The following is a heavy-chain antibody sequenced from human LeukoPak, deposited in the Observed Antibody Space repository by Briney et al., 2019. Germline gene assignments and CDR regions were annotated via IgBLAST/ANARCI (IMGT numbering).Heavy chain of an antibody. CDR2: INPSGGST. J-gene: IGHJ6*02. D-gene: IGHD3-3*01. CDR1: GYTFTSYY. CDR3: ARGGVSYDFWSGYYIGVSGMDV. V-gene: IGHV1-46*01. Sequence: ASVKVSCKASGYTFTSYYMHWVRQAPGQGLEWMGLINPSGGSTSYAQKFQGRVTMTRDTSTGTVYMELSSLRSEDTAVYYCARGGVSYDFWSGYYIGVSGMDVWGQGTTVTVSS.